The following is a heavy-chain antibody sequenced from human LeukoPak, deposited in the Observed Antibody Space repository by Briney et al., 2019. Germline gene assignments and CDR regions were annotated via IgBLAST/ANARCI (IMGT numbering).Heavy chain of an antibody. D-gene: IGHD3-10*01. Sequence: GGSQSLFCAASGFTFDDYAMHWVRQAPGKGLEWVSLISGDGGSTYYADSVKGRFTISRDNSKNSLYLKMNSLRTEDTALYYCAKDRYYYDSGSCFDYWGHETQVTVSS. V-gene: IGHV3-43*02. CDR3: AKDRYYYDSGSCFDY. CDR1: GFTFDDYA. CDR2: ISGDGGST. J-gene: IGHJ4*03.